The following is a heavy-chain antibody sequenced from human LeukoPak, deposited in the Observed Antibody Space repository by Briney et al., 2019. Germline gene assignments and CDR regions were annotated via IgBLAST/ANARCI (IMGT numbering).Heavy chain of an antibody. CDR1: GGSISSSSDY. V-gene: IGHV4-39*01. CDR3: AIWSSSLNAFDI. CDR2: IYYTGNT. D-gene: IGHD6-6*01. Sequence: SETLSLTCTVSGGSISSSSDYWAWIRQPPGKGLEWIGSIYYTGNTYHNPSLKSRVTFSVDTSKNQFSLKLSSVTAADTAVYYCAIWSSSLNAFDIWGQGTMVTVSS. J-gene: IGHJ3*02.